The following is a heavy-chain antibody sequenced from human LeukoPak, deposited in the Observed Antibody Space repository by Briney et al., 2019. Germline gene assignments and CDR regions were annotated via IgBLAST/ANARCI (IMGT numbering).Heavy chain of an antibody. Sequence: ASVKVSCKASGYTFTSHDINWVRQATGQGLEWMGWMNPNSGNTGYAQKFQGRVTITRNTSISTAYMELSSLRSEDTAVYYCARRPARHGYSSSWSPAGMDVWGQGTTVTVSS. CDR1: GYTFTSHD. CDR2: MNPNSGNT. CDR3: ARRPARHGYSSSWSPAGMDV. J-gene: IGHJ6*02. V-gene: IGHV1-8*03. D-gene: IGHD6-13*01.